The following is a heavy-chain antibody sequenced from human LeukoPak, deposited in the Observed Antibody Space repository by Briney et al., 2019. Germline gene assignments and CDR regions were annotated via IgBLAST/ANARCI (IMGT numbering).Heavy chain of an antibody. J-gene: IGHJ6*02. V-gene: IGHV3-30-3*01. CDR1: GFTFSSYA. D-gene: IGHD3-10*01. CDR2: ISYDGSNK. Sequence: PGGSLRLSCAASGFTFSSYAMHWVRQAPGKGLEWVAVISYDGSNKYYADSVKGRFTISRDNSKNTLYLQMNSLRAEDTAVYYCAREHYYGSGSYYRYYYYGMDVWGQGTTVTVSS. CDR3: AREHYYGSGSYYRYYYYGMDV.